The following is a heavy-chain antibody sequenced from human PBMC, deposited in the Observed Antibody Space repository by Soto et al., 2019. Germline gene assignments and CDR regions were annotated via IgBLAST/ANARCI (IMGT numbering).Heavy chain of an antibody. CDR3: TKDAYTKYYYYGMDV. V-gene: IGHV3-23*01. CDR1: GFSFRIFA. Sequence: GGSLRLSCAASGFSFRIFAMNWVRQAPGKGLEWIANISDSGGSTLYSDSVKGRFIISRDNSDDTLYLEMNSLRVEDTAIYYCTKDAYTKYYYYGMDVWGQGTTVTVSS. CDR2: ISDSGGST. D-gene: IGHD4-4*01. J-gene: IGHJ6*02.